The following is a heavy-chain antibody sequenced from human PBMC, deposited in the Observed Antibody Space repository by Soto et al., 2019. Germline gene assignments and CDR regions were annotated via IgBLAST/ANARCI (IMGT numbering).Heavy chain of an antibody. CDR1: GFTFSSYA. CDR3: AKGGDIVVVPYASMDV. J-gene: IGHJ6*02. Sequence: EVQLLESGGGLVQPGGSLKLSCPASGFTFSSYAMSWVRQAPGKGLEWVSGISAGGGSTYYADSVRGRFTISRDNSKNTLYLQMNRLRAEDTAVYYCAKGGDIVVVPYASMDVWGQGTTVTVSS. V-gene: IGHV3-23*01. D-gene: IGHD2-2*01. CDR2: ISAGGGST.